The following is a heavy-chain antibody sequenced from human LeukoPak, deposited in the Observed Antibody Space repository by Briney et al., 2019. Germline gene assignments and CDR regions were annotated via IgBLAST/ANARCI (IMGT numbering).Heavy chain of an antibody. CDR2: IIPIFGTA. Sequence: SVKVSCKASGGTFSSYAISWVRQAPGQGLEWMGGIIPIFGTANYAQKFQGGVTITADKSTSTAYMELRSLRSDDTAVYYCARDGTYYYGSGSYEIDYWGQGTLVTVSS. V-gene: IGHV1-69*06. CDR3: ARDGTYYYGSGSYEIDY. J-gene: IGHJ4*02. D-gene: IGHD3-10*01. CDR1: GGTFSSYA.